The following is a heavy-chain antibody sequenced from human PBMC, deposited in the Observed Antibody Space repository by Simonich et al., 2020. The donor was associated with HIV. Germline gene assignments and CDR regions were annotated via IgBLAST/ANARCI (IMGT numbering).Heavy chain of an antibody. CDR1: GGSFGYYF. J-gene: IGHJ4*02. CDR3: ARGGVGNWAFDF. CDR2: NNYTGHP. V-gene: IGHV4-34*02. D-gene: IGHD7-27*01. Sequence: QVQLQQWGAGLLKPSETLSLTCALYGGSFGYYFWTWIRQSPGKGLEWIGENNYTGHPNYNPAHKSRVTISLDTAKKQFSLKLSSVTAADTAVYYCARGGVGNWAFDFWGQGTLVTVSS.